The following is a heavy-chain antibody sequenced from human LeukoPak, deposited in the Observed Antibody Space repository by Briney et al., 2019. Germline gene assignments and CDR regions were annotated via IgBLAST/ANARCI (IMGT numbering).Heavy chain of an antibody. CDR2: ITQDGSEK. CDR3: ARDWRQDNAFDL. J-gene: IGHJ3*01. D-gene: IGHD2-15*01. CDR1: EFTFSSHQ. Sequence: GGSLRLSCAASEFTFSSHQMRWVRQAPGKGLEWVAKITQDGSEKYYMDSVKGRFIISRDNGKNSLYLQMNSLRVEDTAVYYCARDWRQDNAFDLWVQGTMVTVSS. V-gene: IGHV3-7*01.